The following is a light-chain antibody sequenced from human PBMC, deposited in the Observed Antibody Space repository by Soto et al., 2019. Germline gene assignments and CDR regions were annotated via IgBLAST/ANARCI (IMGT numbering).Light chain of an antibody. J-gene: IGLJ3*02. V-gene: IGLV4-69*01. CDR2: LNGDGSH. Sequence: QPVLTQSPSASASLGASVKLXCXXSSGHSSYAXAWHQQQPEKGPRYLMNLNGDGSHTKGDGIPDRFSGSSSGAERYLTISSXQSEDEADYYCQTWATGIRVFGGGTKVTVL. CDR1: SGHSSYA. CDR3: QTWATGIRV.